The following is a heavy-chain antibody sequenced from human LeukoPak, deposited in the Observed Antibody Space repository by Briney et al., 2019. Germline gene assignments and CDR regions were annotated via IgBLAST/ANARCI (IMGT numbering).Heavy chain of an antibody. D-gene: IGHD3-10*02. V-gene: IGHV3-11*06. CDR2: ISGSGHDI. J-gene: IGHJ6*04. CDR1: GFTFSDSY. Sequence: GGSLRLSCAASGFTFSDSYMTWVRQAPGKGVEWVAYISGSGHDINYSDSVKGRFTISRDNAKNSLYLQMNSLRAEDTAVYYCAELGITMIGGVWGKGTTVTISS. CDR3: AELGITMIGGV.